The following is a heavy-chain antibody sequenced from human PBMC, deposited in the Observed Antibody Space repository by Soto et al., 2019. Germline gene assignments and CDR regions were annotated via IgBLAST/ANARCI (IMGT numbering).Heavy chain of an antibody. CDR1: GYTFTSYG. CDR3: AGSYGPSTSSNYLLAV. J-gene: IGHJ6*02. Sequence: ASVKVSCKASGYTFTSYGISWVRQAPGQGLEWMGWISAYNGNTNYAQKLQGRVTMTTDTSTSTAYMELRSLRSDDTAVYYCAGSYGPSTSSNYLLAVRGQRSTVPVSS. CDR2: ISAYNGNT. D-gene: IGHD2-2*01. V-gene: IGHV1-18*04.